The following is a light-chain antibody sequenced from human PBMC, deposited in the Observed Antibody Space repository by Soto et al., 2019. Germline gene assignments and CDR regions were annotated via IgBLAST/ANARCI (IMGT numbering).Light chain of an antibody. J-gene: IGKJ1*01. V-gene: IGKV1-5*03. CDR1: QSISSY. CDR3: QHYNSYSEA. Sequence: DIQMTQSPCSISESXGDGVTITXXASQSISSYLNWYQQKPGKAPKLLIYKASTLKSGVPSRFSGSGSGTEFTLTISSLQPDDFATYYCQHYNSYSEAFGQGTKVDNK. CDR2: KAS.